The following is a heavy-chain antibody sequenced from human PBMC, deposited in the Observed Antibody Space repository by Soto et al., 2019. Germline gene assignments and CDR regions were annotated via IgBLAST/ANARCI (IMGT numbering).Heavy chain of an antibody. V-gene: IGHV4-59*01. D-gene: IGHD3-3*01. J-gene: IGHJ6*02. CDR1: GGSISSYY. CDR2: IYYSGST. Sequence: SETLSLTCTVSGGSISSYYWSWIRQPPGKGLEWIGYIYYSGSTNYNPSLKSPVTISVDTSKNQFSLKLSSVTAADTAVYYCARGADDFWSGYYDYYYYGMDVWGQGTTVTVSS. CDR3: ARGADDFWSGYYDYYYYGMDV.